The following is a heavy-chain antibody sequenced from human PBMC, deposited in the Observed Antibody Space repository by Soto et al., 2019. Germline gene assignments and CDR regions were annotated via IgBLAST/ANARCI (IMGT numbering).Heavy chain of an antibody. CDR1: GYSFTSYW. V-gene: IGHV5-10-1*01. Sequence: GESLKISCKGSGYSFTSYWISWVRQMPGKGLEWMGRIDPSDSYTNYSPSFQGHVTISADKSISTAYLQWSSLKASDTAMYYCARTSMQSRGFSYGHGGMDVWGQGTTVTVSS. J-gene: IGHJ6*02. D-gene: IGHD5-18*01. CDR3: ARTSMQSRGFSYGHGGMDV. CDR2: IDPSDSYT.